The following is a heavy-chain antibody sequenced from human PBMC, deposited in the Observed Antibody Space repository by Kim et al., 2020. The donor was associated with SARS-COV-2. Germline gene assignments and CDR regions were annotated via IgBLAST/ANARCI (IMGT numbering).Heavy chain of an antibody. V-gene: IGHV3-48*03. J-gene: IGHJ6*02. D-gene: IGHD3-9*01. CDR3: ARADFDWLLISYGMDV. CDR1: GFTFSSYE. Sequence: GGSLRLSCAASGFTFSSYEMNWVRQAPGKGLEWVSYISSSGSTIYYADSVKGRFTISRDNAKNSLYLQMNSLRVEDTAVYYCARADFDWLLISYGMDVWGQGTTVTVSS. CDR2: ISSSGSTI.